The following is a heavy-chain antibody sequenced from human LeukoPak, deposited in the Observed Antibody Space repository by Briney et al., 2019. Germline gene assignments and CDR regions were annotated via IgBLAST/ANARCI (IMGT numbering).Heavy chain of an antibody. V-gene: IGHV3-30*04. D-gene: IGHD5-18*01. CDR1: GFTFSSYA. CDR3: AREFGIQLWVRYSFDY. CDR2: ISYDGSNK. Sequence: GRSLRLSCAASGFTFSSYAMHWVRQAPGKGLEWVAVISYDGSNKYYADSVKGRFTISRDNSKNTLYLQMNSLRAEDTAVYYCAREFGIQLWVRYSFDYWGQGTLVTVSS. J-gene: IGHJ4*02.